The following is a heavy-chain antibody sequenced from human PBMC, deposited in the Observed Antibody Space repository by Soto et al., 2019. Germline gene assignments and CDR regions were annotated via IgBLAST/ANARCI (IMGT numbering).Heavy chain of an antibody. V-gene: IGHV4-31*03. J-gene: IGHJ3*02. CDR2: IYYSGST. Sequence: PSETLSLTCTVSGGSISSGGYYWSWIRQHPGKGLEWIGYIYYSGSTYYNPSLKGRVTISVDTSKNQFSLKLSSVTAADTAVYYCARVEVGAKDAFDIWGQGTMVNVS. CDR3: ARVEVGAKDAFDI. CDR1: GGSISSGGYY. D-gene: IGHD1-26*01.